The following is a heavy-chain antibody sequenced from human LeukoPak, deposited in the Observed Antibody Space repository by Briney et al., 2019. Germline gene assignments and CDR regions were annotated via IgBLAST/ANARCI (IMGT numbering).Heavy chain of an antibody. V-gene: IGHV3-21*01. D-gene: IGHD3-10*01. J-gene: IGHJ4*02. CDR2: ISSSSSYI. CDR3: ARDLGYYGSGSYLGY. CDR1: GITFSSYS. Sequence: PGGSLRLSCAASGITFSSYSMNWVRQAPGKGLEWVSSISSSSSYIYYADSVKGRITISRDNAKNLLYLQMHSLRAEDTAVYYCARDLGYYGSGSYLGYWGQGTLVTVSS.